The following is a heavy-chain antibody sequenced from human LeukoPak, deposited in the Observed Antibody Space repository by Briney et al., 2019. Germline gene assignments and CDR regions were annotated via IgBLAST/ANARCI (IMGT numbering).Heavy chain of an antibody. J-gene: IGHJ4*02. CDR1: GLSFSSHA. CDR3: AKAYWDTFGWYCFDY. Sequence: GGSLRLSCAASGLSFSSHAMNWVRQAPGKGLQWVSGISGSGDSTYYTDSVKGRFTISRDNSKSTVYLQMNRLRPEDTAVYYCAKAYWDTFGWYCFDYWGQGTLVTVSS. V-gene: IGHV3-23*01. D-gene: IGHD3-16*01. CDR2: ISGSGDST.